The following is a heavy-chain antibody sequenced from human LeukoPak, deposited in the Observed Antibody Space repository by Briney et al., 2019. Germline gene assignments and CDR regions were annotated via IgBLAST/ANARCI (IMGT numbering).Heavy chain of an antibody. Sequence: PGGSLRLSCAASGFTFSSYGMHWVRQAPGKGLEWVAVISYDGSNKYYADSVKGRFTISRDNSKSTLYLQMNSLRAEDTAVYYCAKNLWPGVLDYWGQGTLVTVSS. CDR2: ISYDGSNK. CDR3: AKNLWPGVLDY. D-gene: IGHD3-10*02. V-gene: IGHV3-30*18. CDR1: GFTFSSYG. J-gene: IGHJ4*02.